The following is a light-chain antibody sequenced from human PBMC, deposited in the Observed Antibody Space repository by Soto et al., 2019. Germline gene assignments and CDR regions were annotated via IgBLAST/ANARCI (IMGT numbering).Light chain of an antibody. CDR1: QGIYSR. CDR2: ATS. Sequence: DIPMTQSPSSVSASVGDTVTITCRASQGIYSRLAWYQQKPGKAPELLIYATSTLQNGVPSRFSGSGFGTDFTLSISSLQPEDSAGYFCQQTDDFPLTFGGRTKVDI. V-gene: IGKV1D-12*01. CDR3: QQTDDFPLT. J-gene: IGKJ4*01.